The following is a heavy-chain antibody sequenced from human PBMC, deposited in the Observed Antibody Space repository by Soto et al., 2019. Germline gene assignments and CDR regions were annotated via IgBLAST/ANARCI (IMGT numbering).Heavy chain of an antibody. CDR2: IYYSGST. CDR3: ARGVDRQWADY. J-gene: IGHJ4*02. V-gene: IGHV4-59*01. D-gene: IGHD6-19*01. CDR1: GGSISSYY. Sequence: SETLSLTCTVPGGSISSYYWSWIRQPPGKGLEWIGYIYYSGSTNYNPSLKSRVTISVDTSKNQFSLKLSSLTAADTAVYYCARGVDRQWADYWGRGTLVTVSS.